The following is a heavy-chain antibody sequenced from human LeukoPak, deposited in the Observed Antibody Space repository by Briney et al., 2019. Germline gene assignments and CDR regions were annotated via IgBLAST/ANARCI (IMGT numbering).Heavy chain of an antibody. CDR2: IYYSGST. D-gene: IGHD3-16*01. V-gene: IGHV4-59*08. CDR3: ARHQQLKGGGGAFDI. J-gene: IGHJ3*02. CDR1: GGSISSYY. Sequence: SETLSLTCTVSGGSISSYYWSWIRQPPGKGLEWIGYIYYSGSTNYNPSLKGRVTISVDTSKNQFSLKLSSVTAADTAVYYCARHQQLKGGGGAFDIWGQGTMVTVSS.